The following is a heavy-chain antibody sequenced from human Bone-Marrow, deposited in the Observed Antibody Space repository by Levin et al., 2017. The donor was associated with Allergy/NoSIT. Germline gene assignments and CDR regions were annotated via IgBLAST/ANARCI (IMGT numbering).Heavy chain of an antibody. CDR2: IYHGGST. CDR3: VRGTGGRYAYYYMDV. V-gene: IGHV4-30-2*01. Sequence: SPTLSLPCAVSDDSIHSTDYSWNWIRQPPGKGLEWIGYIYHGGSTYYNSSLKGRVTLSLSRSRRQVSLHLTSVTAADTAVYYCVRGTGGRYAYYYMDVWGKGTTVTVSS. J-gene: IGHJ6*04. D-gene: IGHD1-26*01. CDR1: DDSIHSTDYS.